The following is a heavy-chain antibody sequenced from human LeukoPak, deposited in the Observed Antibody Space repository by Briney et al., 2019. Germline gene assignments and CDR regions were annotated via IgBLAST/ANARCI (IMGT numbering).Heavy chain of an antibody. CDR3: ATDRRGNNHDFDK. D-gene: IGHD3/OR15-3a*01. J-gene: IGHJ4*02. Sequence: PSETLSLTCGVSGYSITNGYFWAWIRQPPGKELEWIGSIHHGGSTYYNPSLRSRVTISADTPKNQFSLKLGSVTAADTAVYYCATDRRGNNHDFDKWGQGTLVTDSS. CDR2: IHHGGST. CDR1: GYSITNGYF. V-gene: IGHV4-38-2*01.